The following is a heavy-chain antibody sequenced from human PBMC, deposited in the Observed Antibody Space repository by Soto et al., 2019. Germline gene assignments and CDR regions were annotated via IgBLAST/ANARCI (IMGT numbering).Heavy chain of an antibody. CDR3: VKEYCTGGTCFDAFDL. D-gene: IGHD2-8*02. CDR1: GFIFSDYE. J-gene: IGHJ3*01. CDR2: ISDGGTTI. Sequence: EAELVESGGGLVQPGGSLTLSCAASGFIFSDYEVDWVRQAPERGPEWISYISDGGTTIYYAASVKGRFTISRDDAKKSLYLHMNNLRVDDTAIYFCVKEYCTGGTCFDAFDLWGQGTVVTVSS. V-gene: IGHV3-48*03.